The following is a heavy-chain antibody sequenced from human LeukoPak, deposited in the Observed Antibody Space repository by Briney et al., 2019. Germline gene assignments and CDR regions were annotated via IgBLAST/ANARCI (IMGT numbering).Heavy chain of an antibody. J-gene: IGHJ4*02. Sequence: PGGSLRLSCAASGFTFSSYSMNWVRQAPGKGLEWVSSISSSSSYIYYADSVKGRFTISRDNAKNSLYLQMNSLRAEDTAVYYCARDRKGYSYEGRYYFDHWGQGTLVTVSS. CDR1: GFTFSSYS. D-gene: IGHD5-18*01. CDR2: ISSSSSYI. CDR3: ARDRKGYSYEGRYYFDH. V-gene: IGHV3-21*04.